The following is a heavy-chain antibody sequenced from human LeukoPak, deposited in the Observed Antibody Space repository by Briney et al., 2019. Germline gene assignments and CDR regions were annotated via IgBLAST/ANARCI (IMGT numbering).Heavy chain of an antibody. CDR2: IYTSGST. Sequence: SETLSLTCTVSGGSISSGSYYWSWIRQPAGKGLEWIGRIYTSGSTNYNPSLKSRVTISVDTSKNQFSLKLSSVTAADTAVYYCARQNSSGWYGTAYYYYGMDVWGQGTAVTVSS. CDR1: GGSISSGSYY. V-gene: IGHV4-61*02. J-gene: IGHJ6*02. D-gene: IGHD6-19*01. CDR3: ARQNSSGWYGTAYYYYGMDV.